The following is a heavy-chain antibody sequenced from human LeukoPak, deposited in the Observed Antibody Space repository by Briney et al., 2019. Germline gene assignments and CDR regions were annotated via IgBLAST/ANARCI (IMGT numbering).Heavy chain of an antibody. Sequence: SQTLSLTRAVSGGSLSSGGYSWSWIRQPPGEGLEWIGYIYHSGSTYCNPPLKSRVTISVDRSKNQFSLKLSSVTAADTAVYYCARVYDSSGYYEDYWGQGTLVTVSS. J-gene: IGHJ4*02. CDR3: ARVYDSSGYYEDY. CDR2: IYHSGST. V-gene: IGHV4-30-2*01. CDR1: GGSLSSGGYS. D-gene: IGHD3-22*01.